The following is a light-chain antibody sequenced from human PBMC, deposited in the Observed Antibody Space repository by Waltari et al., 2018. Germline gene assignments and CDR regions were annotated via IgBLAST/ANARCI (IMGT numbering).Light chain of an antibody. Sequence: ERVLTQSPATLSVSPGDRVTLYCSASQSVKDNLAWYQQKPGQPPRLLIYGASTRATGIPARFSGSGSGSEYSLPISSLQSEDFAVYYCQQCDHWPLTFGEGPGWRSN. J-gene: IGKJ4*01. CDR2: GAS. CDR3: QQCDHWPLT. CDR1: QSVKDN. V-gene: IGKV3-15*01.